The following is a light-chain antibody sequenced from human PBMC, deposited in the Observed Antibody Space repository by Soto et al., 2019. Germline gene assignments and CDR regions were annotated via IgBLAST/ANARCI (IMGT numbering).Light chain of an antibody. CDR2: GAS. V-gene: IGKV3-20*01. CDR1: QSVSSSY. Sequence: EIVLTQSPGTLSLSPGERATLSCRASQSVSSSYLAWYQHKPGQAPRLLIYGASTRATAIPDRFSGSGSGTDFTLTISRLEPEDFAVYFCQQFGSPFTFGHGTKVDLK. J-gene: IGKJ3*01. CDR3: QQFGSPFT.